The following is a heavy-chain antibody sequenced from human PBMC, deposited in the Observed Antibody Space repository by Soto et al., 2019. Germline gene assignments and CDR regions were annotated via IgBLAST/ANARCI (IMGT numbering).Heavy chain of an antibody. J-gene: IGHJ5*02. D-gene: IGHD3-16*02. CDR3: ARDRAPPLGGYTFAEFAP. V-gene: IGHV1-18*01. CDR2: ISAYNGNT. Sequence: GASVKVSCKASGYTFTSYGISWVRQAPGQGLEWMGWISAYNGNTNYAQKLQGRVTMTTDTSTSTAYMELRSLRSDDTAVYYCARDRAPPLGGYTFAEFAPGGQGTLVTV. CDR1: GYTFTSYG.